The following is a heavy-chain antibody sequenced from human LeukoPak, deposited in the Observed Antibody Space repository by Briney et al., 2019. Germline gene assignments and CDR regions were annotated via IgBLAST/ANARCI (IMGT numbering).Heavy chain of an antibody. D-gene: IGHD3-22*01. V-gene: IGHV3-30*18. CDR2: TSYDGSNK. J-gene: IGHJ4*02. Sequence: GGSLRLSCAASGFTLSSYGMHWVRQAPGKGLEWVAVTSYDGSNKYYADSVKGRFTISRDNSKNTLYLQMNSLRAEDTAVYYCAKLLYYYDSSQPYWGQGTLVTVSS. CDR3: AKLLYYYDSSQPY. CDR1: GFTLSSYG.